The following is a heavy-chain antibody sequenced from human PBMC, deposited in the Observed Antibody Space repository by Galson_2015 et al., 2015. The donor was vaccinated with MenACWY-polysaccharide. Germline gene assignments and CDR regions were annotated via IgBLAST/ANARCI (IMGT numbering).Heavy chain of an antibody. V-gene: IGHV1-2*04. J-gene: IGHJ4*02. CDR3: ARGLVAAGTAGFDF. CDR2: INPNTGDT. D-gene: IGHD6-13*01. CDR1: GYTFIVYY. Sequence: SVKVSCKASGYTFIVYYIHWMRQAPGQGLEWMGRINPNTGDTSYAQKFRGSVTMTRATSISTAYMELTRLRSDDTAIYFCARGLVAAGTAGFDFWGQGSLVTVSS.